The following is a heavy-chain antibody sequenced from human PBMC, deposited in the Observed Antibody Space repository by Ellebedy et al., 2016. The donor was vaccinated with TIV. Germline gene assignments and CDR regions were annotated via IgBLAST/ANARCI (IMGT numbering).Heavy chain of an antibody. V-gene: IGHV4-34*01. CDR3: ARCSIWSGLDY. D-gene: IGHD3-3*01. J-gene: IGHJ4*02. CDR2: INHSGST. CDR1: GGSFSGYY. Sequence: MPGGSLRLSCAVYGGSFSGYYWSWIRQPPGKGLEWIGEINHSGSTNYNPSLKSRATISVDTSKNQFSLKLSSVTAADTAVYYCARCSIWSGLDYWGQGTLVTVSS.